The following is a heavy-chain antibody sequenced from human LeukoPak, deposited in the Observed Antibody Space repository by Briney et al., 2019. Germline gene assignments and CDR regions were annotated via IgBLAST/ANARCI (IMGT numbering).Heavy chain of an antibody. CDR2: ISYDGSNE. J-gene: IGHJ4*02. CDR1: GFTFSSYW. CDR3: ARGNREDVYWAVPAVEFDY. V-gene: IGHV3-30*03. Sequence: GGSLRLSCAASGFTFSSYWMHWARQAPGKGLEWVAFISYDGSNESFGDSVKGRFTISRDNSNNTLYLQMKSLRAEDTGVYYCARGNREDVYWAVPAVEFDYWGQGTLVTVPS. D-gene: IGHD2-2*01.